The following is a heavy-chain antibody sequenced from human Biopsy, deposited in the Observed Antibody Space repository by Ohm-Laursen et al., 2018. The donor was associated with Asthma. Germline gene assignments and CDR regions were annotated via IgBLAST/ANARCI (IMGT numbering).Heavy chain of an antibody. D-gene: IGHD3-10*01. CDR1: GDTLNSAG. Sequence: ASVKASCKTSGDTLNSAGITWVRQAPGQGLEWLGWNSVYNGNTKVAQKLQDRVTMITDTSTSTAYMDLRSLRSDDTAVDFCARAVDYSHYYGIDVWGQGTPVTVS. CDR2: NSVYNGNT. CDR3: ARAVDYSHYYGIDV. J-gene: IGHJ6*02. V-gene: IGHV1-18*01.